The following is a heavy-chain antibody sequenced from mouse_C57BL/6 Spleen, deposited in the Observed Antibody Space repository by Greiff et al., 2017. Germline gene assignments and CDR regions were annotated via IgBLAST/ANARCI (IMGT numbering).Heavy chain of an antibody. D-gene: IGHD2-4*01. V-gene: IGHV1-26*01. CDR3: ARSGIYYDYSYFDY. J-gene: IGHJ2*01. Sequence: EVQLQQSGPELVKPGASVKISCKASGYTFTDYYMNWVKQSHGKSLEWIGDINPNNGGTSYNQKFKGKATLTVDKSSSTAYMELRSLTSEDSAVYYCARSGIYYDYSYFDYWGQGTTLTVSS. CDR2: INPNNGGT. CDR1: GYTFTDYY.